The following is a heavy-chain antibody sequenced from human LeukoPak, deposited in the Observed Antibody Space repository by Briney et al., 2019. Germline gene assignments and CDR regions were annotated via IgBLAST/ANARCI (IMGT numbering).Heavy chain of an antibody. Sequence: ASVKVSCKASGYTFTAYYMHWVRQAPGQGLEWMGWINPNSGSTNYAQKFQGRVTMTRDTSISTAYMELSSLTSEDTAVYYCARAGITGVDVWGQGTTVTVSS. CDR1: GYTFTAYY. V-gene: IGHV1-2*02. CDR3: ARAGITGVDV. CDR2: INPNSGST. J-gene: IGHJ6*02. D-gene: IGHD1-20*01.